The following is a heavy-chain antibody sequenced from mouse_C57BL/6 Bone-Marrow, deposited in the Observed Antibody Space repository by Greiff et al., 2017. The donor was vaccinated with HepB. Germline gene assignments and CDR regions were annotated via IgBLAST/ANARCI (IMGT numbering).Heavy chain of an antibody. CDR1: GYTFTSYW. J-gene: IGHJ2*01. D-gene: IGHD1-1*01. CDR3: AREGYYGRGDYFDY. V-gene: IGHV1-59*01. Sequence: VQLQHPGAELVRPGPSVKLSCKASGYTFTSYWMHWVKQRPGQGLEWIGVIDPSDSYTNYNQKFKGKATLTVDTSSSTAYMQLSSLTSEDSAVYYCAREGYYGRGDYFDYWGQGTTLTVSS. CDR2: IDPSDSYT.